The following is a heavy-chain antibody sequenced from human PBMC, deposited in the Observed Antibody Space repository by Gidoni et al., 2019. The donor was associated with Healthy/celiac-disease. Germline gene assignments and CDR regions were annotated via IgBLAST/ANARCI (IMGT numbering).Heavy chain of an antibody. J-gene: IGHJ4*02. Sequence: QVQLVQSGAEVKKPGSSVKVSCKASGGTFRSYAISWVRQAPGQGLEWMGRIIPILGIANYAQKFQGRVTITADKSTSTAYMELSSLRSEDTAVYYCARDPSIAAAGYYFDYWGQGTLVTVSS. CDR1: GGTFRSYA. CDR2: IIPILGIA. CDR3: ARDPSIAAAGYYFDY. D-gene: IGHD6-13*01. V-gene: IGHV1-69*04.